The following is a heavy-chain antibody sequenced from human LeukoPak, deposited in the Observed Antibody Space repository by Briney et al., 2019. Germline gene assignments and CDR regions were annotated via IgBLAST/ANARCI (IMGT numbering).Heavy chain of an antibody. J-gene: IGHJ3*02. D-gene: IGHD4-17*01. CDR3: AMTTMTTGRSSFDI. CDR1: GGSFSCYY. CDR2: INHSGSA. Sequence: SETLSLTCAVYGGSFSCYYWSWIRQPPGKGLEWIGEINHSGSADYNPSLKSRVTISVDTSKNHFSLKLSSVTAADTAVYYCAMTTMTTGRSSFDIWAQGTMVTVSS. V-gene: IGHV4-34*01.